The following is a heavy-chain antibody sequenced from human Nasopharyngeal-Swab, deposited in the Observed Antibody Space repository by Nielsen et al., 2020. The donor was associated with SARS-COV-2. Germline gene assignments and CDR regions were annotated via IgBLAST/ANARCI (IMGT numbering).Heavy chain of an antibody. J-gene: IGHJ6*02. V-gene: IGHV3-21*01. CDR2: ISSSSSYI. CDR3: ARDGLDYGFWSAYFMDV. CDR1: GFTFSTYN. D-gene: IGHD3-3*01. Sequence: GGSLRLSCAASGFTFSTYNMNWVRQAPGKGLEWVSSISSSSSYIYYADSVKGRFTISRDNAKNSLYLQMNSLRAEDTAVYYCARDGLDYGFWSAYFMDVWGQGTTVTVSS.